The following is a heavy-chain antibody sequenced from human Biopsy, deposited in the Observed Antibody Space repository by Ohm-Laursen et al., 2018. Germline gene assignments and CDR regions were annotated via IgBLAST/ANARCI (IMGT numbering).Heavy chain of an antibody. CDR2: INDGGTT. CDR1: GGPLSGYH. Sequence: SDTLSLTCAVYGGPLSGYHWTWFRQPPGDGLEWIGEINDGGTTYHNPSIKSRLTILVDTSENQFSLKVNSVTAADTAVYYCARRRAAPTYWYFDLWGRGTLVTVSS. J-gene: IGHJ2*01. CDR3: ARRRAAPTYWYFDL. D-gene: IGHD6-13*01. V-gene: IGHV4-34*01.